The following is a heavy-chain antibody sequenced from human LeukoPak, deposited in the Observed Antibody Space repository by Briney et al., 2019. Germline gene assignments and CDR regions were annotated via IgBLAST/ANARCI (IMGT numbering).Heavy chain of an antibody. CDR1: GYTFSSYG. Sequence: GASVKVSCKASGYTFSSYGISWVRQAPGQGLEWMGWISAYNGDTDYAQKLQGRVTMTTDTSTSAAYMELRSLRSDDTAVYYCARKGTAQAFDIWGQGTMVTVSS. J-gene: IGHJ3*02. V-gene: IGHV1-18*01. CDR2: ISAYNGDT. CDR3: ARKGTAQAFDI. D-gene: IGHD1-1*01.